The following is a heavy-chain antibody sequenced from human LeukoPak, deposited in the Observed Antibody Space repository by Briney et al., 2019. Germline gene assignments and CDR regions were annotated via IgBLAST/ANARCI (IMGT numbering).Heavy chain of an antibody. CDR2: IYTSGGT. CDR1: GGSISSGSYY. CDR3: ARGGGELMDTAMLGY. D-gene: IGHD5-18*01. Sequence: SETLSLTCTVSGGSISSGSYYWSWIRQPAGKGLEWIGRIYTSGGTNYNPSLKSRVTISVDTSKNQFSLKLSSVTAADTAVYYCARGGGELMDTAMLGYWGQGTLVTVSS. V-gene: IGHV4-61*02. J-gene: IGHJ4*02.